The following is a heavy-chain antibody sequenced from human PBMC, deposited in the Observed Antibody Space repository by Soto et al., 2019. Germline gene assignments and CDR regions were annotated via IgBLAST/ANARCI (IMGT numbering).Heavy chain of an antibody. CDR2: ISGSGGST. V-gene: IGHV3-23*01. J-gene: IGHJ3*02. D-gene: IGHD3-22*01. Sequence: GGSLRLSCAASGFTFSSYAMSWVRQAPGKGLEWVSAISGSGGSTYYADSVKGRFTISRDNSKYTLYLQMNSLRAEDTAVYYCAKDRPYYYDSSGDDAFDIWGQGTMVTVSS. CDR3: AKDRPYYYDSSGDDAFDI. CDR1: GFTFSSYA.